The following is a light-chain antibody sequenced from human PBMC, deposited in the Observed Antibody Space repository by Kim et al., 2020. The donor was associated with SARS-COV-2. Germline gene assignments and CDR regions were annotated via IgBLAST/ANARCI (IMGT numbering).Light chain of an antibody. CDR2: GAS. J-gene: IGKJ4*01. V-gene: IGKV3-15*01. Sequence: SVSPGERATLSCRASQSVSSNLAWYQQKPGQAPRLLIYGASTRATGIPARFSGSGSGTEFTLTISSLQSEDFAVYYCQQDNNWPLTFGGGTKVDI. CDR1: QSVSSN. CDR3: QQDNNWPLT.